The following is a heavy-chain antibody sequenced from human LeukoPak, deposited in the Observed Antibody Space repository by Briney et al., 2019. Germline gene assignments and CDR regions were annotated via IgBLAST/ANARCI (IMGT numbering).Heavy chain of an antibody. Sequence: GGSLRLSCAASGFTFSSYAMSWVRQAPGKGLEWVGRIKSKTDGGTTDYAAPVKGRFTISRDDSKNTLYLQMNSLKTDDTAVYYCASNVRGLSYVWGQGTLVTVSS. J-gene: IGHJ4*02. CDR1: GFTFSSYA. CDR3: ASNVRGLSYV. D-gene: IGHD5-18*01. CDR2: IKSKTDGGTT. V-gene: IGHV3-15*01.